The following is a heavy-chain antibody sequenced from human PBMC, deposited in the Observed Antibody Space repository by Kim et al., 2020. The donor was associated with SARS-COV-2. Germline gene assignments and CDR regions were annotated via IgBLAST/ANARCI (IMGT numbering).Heavy chain of an antibody. D-gene: IGHD3-9*01. Sequence: SETLSLTCAVYGGSFSGYYWSWIRQPPGKGLEWIGEINHSGSTNYNPSLKSRVTISVDTSKNQFSLKLSSVTAADTAVYYCARGLTQRGDYWGQGTLVTVSS. CDR1: GGSFSGYY. CDR2: INHSGST. CDR3: ARGLTQRGDY. V-gene: IGHV4-34*01. J-gene: IGHJ4*02.